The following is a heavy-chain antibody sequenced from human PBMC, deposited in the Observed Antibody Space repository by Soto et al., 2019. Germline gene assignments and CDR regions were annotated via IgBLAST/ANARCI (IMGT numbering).Heavy chain of an antibody. CDR2: ISSNGGST. Sequence: EGLEFVSAISSNGGSTYYADSVKGRFTLSRDNSKNTLYLQMSSLGAEDTAVYYCVIVFFEAEDNIRCHCTVLDFLRNGSFD. J-gene: IGHJ2*01. CDR3: VIVFFEAEDNIRCHCTVLDFLRNGSFD. V-gene: IGHV3-64D*08. D-gene: IGHD1-1*01.